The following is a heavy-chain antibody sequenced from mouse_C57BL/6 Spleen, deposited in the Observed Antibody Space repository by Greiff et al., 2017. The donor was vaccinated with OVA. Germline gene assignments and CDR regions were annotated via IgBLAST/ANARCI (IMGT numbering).Heavy chain of an antibody. V-gene: IGHV1-54*01. D-gene: IGHD4-1*01. J-gene: IGHJ3*01. CDR1: GYAFTNYL. CDR2: INPGSGGT. Sequence: VQLQQSGAELVRPGTSVKVSCKASGYAFTNYLIEWVKQRPGQGLEWIGVINPGSGGTNYNEKFKGKATLTADKSSSTAYMQLSSLTSEDSAVYFCAREGTVFAWFAYWGQGTLVTVSA. CDR3: AREGTVFAWFAY.